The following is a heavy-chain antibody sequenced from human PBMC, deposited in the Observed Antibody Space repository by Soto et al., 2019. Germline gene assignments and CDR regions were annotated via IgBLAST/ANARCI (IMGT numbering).Heavy chain of an antibody. CDR1: GGSVSSGSYY. D-gene: IGHD2-2*01. CDR3: ARVSEVPAAHFGF. V-gene: IGHV4-61*01. J-gene: IGHJ4*02. CDR2: IYYGEST. Sequence: QVQLQESGPGLVKPSETLSLTCTVSGGSVSSGSYYWSWIRQPPGKGLEWIGSIYYGESTNYNPSLRSRVTISVDTSNSQFSRKLSAVTAADTAVYYWARVSEVPAAHFGFWVQGTLVIVSS.